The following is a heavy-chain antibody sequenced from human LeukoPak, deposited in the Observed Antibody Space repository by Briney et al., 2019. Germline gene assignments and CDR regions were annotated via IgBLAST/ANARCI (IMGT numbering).Heavy chain of an antibody. D-gene: IGHD3-16*02. J-gene: IGHJ4*02. CDR3: ARSPRGGLGELSTGYFDY. CDR2: INHSGST. V-gene: IGHV4-34*01. Sequence: SETLSLTCAVYGGSFSGYYWSWIRQPPGKGLEWIGEINHSGSTNYNPSLKSRVTISVDTSKNQFSQKLSSVTAADTAVYYCARSPRGGLGELSTGYFDYWGQGTLVTVSS. CDR1: GGSFSGYY.